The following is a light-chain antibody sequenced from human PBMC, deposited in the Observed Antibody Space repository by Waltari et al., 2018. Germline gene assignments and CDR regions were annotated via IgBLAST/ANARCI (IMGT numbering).Light chain of an antibody. CDR1: QDIRKN. CDR2: DAS. J-gene: IGKJ4*01. V-gene: IGKV1-33*01. CDR3: QQYANLPLT. Sequence: IHITQPPSSLSASVGDRVTITCQASQDIRKNLNWFQQKPGKAPQVLIFDASNSQAAVPSRFSGSGSGTDFAFTISSLQPEDIGTYFCQQYANLPLTFGGGTRVEIK.